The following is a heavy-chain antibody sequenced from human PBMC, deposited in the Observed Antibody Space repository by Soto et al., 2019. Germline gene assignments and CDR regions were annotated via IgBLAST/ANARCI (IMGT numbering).Heavy chain of an antibody. D-gene: IGHD3-22*01. V-gene: IGHV4-30-2*01. Sequence: TLSLTCAVSGGSISSGGYSWSWIRQPPGKGLEWIGYIYHSGSTYYNPSLKSRVTISVDTSKTQFSRKLSSVTAADTAVYYCARRGIVVVITTPRSPRLFDPWGQGTLVTVSS. CDR3: ARRGIVVVITTPRSPRLFDP. CDR2: IYHSGST. CDR1: GGSISSGGYS. J-gene: IGHJ5*02.